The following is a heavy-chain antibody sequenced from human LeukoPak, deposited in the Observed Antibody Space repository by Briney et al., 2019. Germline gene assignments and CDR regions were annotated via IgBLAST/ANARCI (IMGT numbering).Heavy chain of an antibody. Sequence: GGSLRLSCAAPGFTFSSYEMNWVRQAPEKGLEWVSYISSGGGTIFYADSVKGRFTISRDSAKNSPYLQMDSLRAEDTAVYYCARRWAGTGSPYWYFDLWGRGTLVTVSS. V-gene: IGHV3-48*03. CDR3: ARRWAGTGSPYWYFDL. J-gene: IGHJ2*01. CDR2: ISSGGGTI. D-gene: IGHD3/OR15-3a*01. CDR1: GFTFSSYE.